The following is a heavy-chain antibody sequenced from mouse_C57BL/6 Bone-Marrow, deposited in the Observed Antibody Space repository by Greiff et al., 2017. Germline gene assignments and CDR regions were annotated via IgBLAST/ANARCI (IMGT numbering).Heavy chain of an antibody. CDR2: IDPSDGYT. CDR1: GYTFTSYW. Sequence: QVQLQQPGAELVKPGASVKLSCKASGYTFTSYWMQWVKQRPGQGLEWIGEIDPSDGYTNYNQKFKGKATLTVDTSSSTAYMQLSSLTSEDSAVXYGASEDYYYGSGAWFAYWGQGTLVTVSA. V-gene: IGHV1-50*01. D-gene: IGHD1-1*01. J-gene: IGHJ3*01. CDR3: ASEDYYYGSGAWFAY.